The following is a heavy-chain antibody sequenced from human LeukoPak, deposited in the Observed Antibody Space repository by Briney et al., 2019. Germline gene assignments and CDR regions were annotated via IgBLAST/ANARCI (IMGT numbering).Heavy chain of an antibody. CDR3: VRAMDV. CDR1: GFTFSVYY. J-gene: IGHJ6*02. V-gene: IGHV3-7*03. Sequence: GGSLRLSCAASGFTFSVYYMSWIRQAPGKGLEWVANIKQDESEKYYVDSVRGRFTISRDNAKSSVFLQMNNLRVKDTAVYYCVRAMDVWGQGTTVTVSS. CDR2: IKQDESEK.